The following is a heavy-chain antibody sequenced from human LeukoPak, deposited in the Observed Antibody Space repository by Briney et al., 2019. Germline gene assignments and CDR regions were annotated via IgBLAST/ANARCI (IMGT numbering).Heavy chain of an antibody. CDR2: IYYSGST. CDR3: ARGDGSHSYAKGFGI. D-gene: IGHD3-16*01. V-gene: IGHV4-31*03. Sequence: SETLSLTCSVSGDSMRTGGYYWTWIRQHPGKGLEWIGYIYYSGSTYYNPSLKSRISMSVDTSKNQFSVKLTSVTAADTAVYFCARGDGSHSYAKGFGIWGQGTLVTVSS. CDR1: GDSMRTGGYY. J-gene: IGHJ3*02.